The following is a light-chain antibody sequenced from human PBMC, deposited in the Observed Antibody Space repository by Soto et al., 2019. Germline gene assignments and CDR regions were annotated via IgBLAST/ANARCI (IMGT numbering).Light chain of an antibody. CDR3: LQVRLYPWT. Sequence: AIQMTQSPSSLSASVGDRVTITCRASQGIGNALGWYQQKPGQAPKLLLNAESILENGVPSRFSASDSGTAFSLTISSLQPEDVATYFCLQVRLYPWTFGQGTKVDIE. V-gene: IGKV1-6*01. CDR1: QGIGNA. CDR2: AES. J-gene: IGKJ1*01.